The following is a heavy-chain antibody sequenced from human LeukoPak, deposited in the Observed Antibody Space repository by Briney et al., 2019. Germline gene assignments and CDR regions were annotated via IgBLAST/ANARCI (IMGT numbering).Heavy chain of an antibody. CDR1: GGSISSGDYY. V-gene: IGHV4-30-4*01. CDR3: ARGSYVTGVDP. J-gene: IGHJ5*02. CDR2: IYYSGST. D-gene: IGHD3-16*01. Sequence: SETLSFTCTVSGGSISSGDYYWSWIRQPPGKGLEWIGYIYYSGSTYYNPSLKSRVTISVDTSKNQFSLKLSSVTAADTAVYYCARGSYVTGVDPWGQGTLVTVSS.